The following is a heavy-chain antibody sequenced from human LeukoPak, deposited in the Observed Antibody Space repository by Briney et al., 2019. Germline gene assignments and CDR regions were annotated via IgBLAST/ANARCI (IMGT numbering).Heavy chain of an antibody. CDR1: GFTFSSYA. D-gene: IGHD6-13*01. CDR2: ISSNGGST. J-gene: IGHJ4*02. CDR3: ARGDSYSWYGS. V-gene: IGHV3-64*01. Sequence: PGGSLRLSCAASGFTFSSYAMHWVRQAPGKGLEYVSAISSNGGSTYYANSVKGRFTISRDSSKNTLYLQMGSLRAEDMAVYYCARGDSYSWYGSWGQGTLVTVSS.